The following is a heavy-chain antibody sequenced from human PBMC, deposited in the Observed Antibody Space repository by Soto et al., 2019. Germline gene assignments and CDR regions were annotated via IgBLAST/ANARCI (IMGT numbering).Heavy chain of an antibody. CDR3: ARLGGYYQAFDS. D-gene: IGHD3-22*01. J-gene: IGHJ4*02. CDR2: IYYTGTT. V-gene: IGHV4-59*08. Sequence: SETLSLTCTVTSCSIRDSYWGWIRQSPGKGLEWIGYIYYTGTTKYNPSLKSRVTISVDSSKSQFSLKLDSVTAADTAVYYCARLGGYYQAFDSWGQGTLVTIS. CDR1: SCSIRDSY.